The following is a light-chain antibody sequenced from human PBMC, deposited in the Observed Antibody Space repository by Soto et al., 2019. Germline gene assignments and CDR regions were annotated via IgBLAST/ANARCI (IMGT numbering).Light chain of an antibody. CDR2: EVN. CDR3: SSYAGSDNLGV. J-gene: IGLJ1*01. V-gene: IGLV2-8*01. CDR1: SSDVGGYNY. Sequence: QSVLTQPPSASGSPGQSVTICCTGTSSDVGGYNYVSWYQQHPGKAPKLMIYEVNKRPSGVPDRFSGSKSGNTASLTVSGLQAEDEAEYYCSSYAGSDNLGVFGTGTKLTVL.